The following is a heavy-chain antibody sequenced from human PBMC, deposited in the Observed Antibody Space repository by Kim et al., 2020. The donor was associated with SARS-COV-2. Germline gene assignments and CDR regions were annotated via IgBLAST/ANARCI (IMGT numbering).Heavy chain of an antibody. CDR2: IYYSGST. CDR3: ARDGYNMVRAPHNAFDI. D-gene: IGHD3-10*01. J-gene: IGHJ3*02. Sequence: SETLSLTCTVSGGSISSGGYYWSWIRQHPGKGLEWIGYIYYSGSTYYNPSLKSRVTISVDTSKNQFSLKLSSVTAADTAVYYCARDGYNMVRAPHNAFDIWGQGTMVTVSS. CDR1: GGSISSGGYY. V-gene: IGHV4-31*03.